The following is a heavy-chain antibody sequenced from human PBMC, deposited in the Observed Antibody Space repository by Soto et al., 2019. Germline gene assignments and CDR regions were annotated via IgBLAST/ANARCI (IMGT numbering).Heavy chain of an antibody. CDR2: INPSGGST. D-gene: IGHD3-3*01. CDR3: ARDYYDLWRGYYHIPGP. CDR1: GYTFTSYY. J-gene: IGHJ5*02. Sequence: ASVKVSCKASGYTFTSYYMHWVRQAPGQGLEWMGIINPSGGSTSYAQKFQGRVTMTRDTSTSTVYMELSSLRSEDTAVYYCARDYYDLWRGYYHIPGPWGQGTLVTVSS. V-gene: IGHV1-46*03.